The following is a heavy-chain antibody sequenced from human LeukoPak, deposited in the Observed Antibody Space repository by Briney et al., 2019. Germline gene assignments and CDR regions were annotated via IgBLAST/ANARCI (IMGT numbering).Heavy chain of an antibody. CDR3: PSSSWFSYYFDY. Sequence: PSQTLSLTCTVSGGSISSGDYYWSWIRQPPGKGLEWIGYIYYSGSTYYNPSLKSRVTISVDTSKNQFSLKLSSVTAADTAVYYCPSSSWFSYYFDYWGQGTLVTVSS. D-gene: IGHD6-13*01. CDR1: GGSISSGDYY. CDR2: IYYSGST. V-gene: IGHV4-30-4*01. J-gene: IGHJ4*02.